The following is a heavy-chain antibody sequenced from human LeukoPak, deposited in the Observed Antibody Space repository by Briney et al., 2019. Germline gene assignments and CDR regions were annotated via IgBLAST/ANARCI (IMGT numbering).Heavy chain of an antibody. D-gene: IGHD6-13*01. CDR1: GYSISSGYY. Sequence: SETLSLTCAVSGYSISSGYYWGWIRQPPGKGLEWIGSIYHSGSTYYNPSLKSRVTISVDTSKNQFSLKLSSVTAADPAVYYCITSLAAAGSGSLDAFDIWGQGTMVTVSS. J-gene: IGHJ3*02. CDR2: IYHSGST. CDR3: ITSLAAAGSGSLDAFDI. V-gene: IGHV4-38-2*01.